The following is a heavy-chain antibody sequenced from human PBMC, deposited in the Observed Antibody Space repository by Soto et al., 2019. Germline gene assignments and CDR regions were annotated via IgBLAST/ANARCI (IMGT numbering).Heavy chain of an antibody. D-gene: IGHD3-16*02. Sequence: RLEWMGWISAYNGNTNYAQKLQGRVTMTTDTSTSTAYMELRSLRSDDTAVYYCARELCTFFFQAEDGIRDTVTVSAFLLNRSSDL. CDR2: ISAYNGNT. V-gene: IGHV1-18*01. J-gene: IGHJ2*01. CDR3: ARELCTFFFQAEDGIRDTVTVSAFLLNRSSDL.